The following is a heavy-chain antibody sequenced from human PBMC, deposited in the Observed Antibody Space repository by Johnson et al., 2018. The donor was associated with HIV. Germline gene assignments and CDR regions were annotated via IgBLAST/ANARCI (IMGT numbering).Heavy chain of an antibody. Sequence: VQLVESGGGLVQPGGSLKLSCAASGFTFSGSAMHWVRQAPGKGLEWVSVIYSGGSTYYADSVKGRFTISRDNFKNTVYLQMNSLRTVDTAVYYCARGYTWNDVSIWGQGTMVTVSS. D-gene: IGHD1-1*01. J-gene: IGHJ3*02. CDR1: GFTFSGSA. CDR3: ARGYTWNDVSI. V-gene: IGHV3-66*01. CDR2: IYSGGST.